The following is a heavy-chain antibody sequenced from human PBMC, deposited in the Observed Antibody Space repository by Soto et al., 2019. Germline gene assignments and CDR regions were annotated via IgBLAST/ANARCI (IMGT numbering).Heavy chain of an antibody. CDR2: INHSGST. CDR3: ARATGSSSWFYYYSGMDV. D-gene: IGHD6-13*01. J-gene: IGHJ6*02. V-gene: IGHV4-34*01. Sequence: SETLSLTCTVYGASFSGYYWSWIRQPPGKGLEWIGEINHSGSTNYNPSLKSRVTISVDTSKNQFPLKLSSVTAADTAVYYCARATGSSSWFYYYSGMDVWGQGTTVTVS. CDR1: GASFSGYY.